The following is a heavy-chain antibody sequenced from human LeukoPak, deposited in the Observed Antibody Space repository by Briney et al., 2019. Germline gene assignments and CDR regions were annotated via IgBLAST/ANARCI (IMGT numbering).Heavy chain of an antibody. J-gene: IGHJ4*02. CDR2: ISAYNGNT. CDR3: ARDRAIEEVPDFDY. V-gene: IGHV1-18*04. CDR1: GYTFTSYY. Sequence: GASVKVSCKASGYTFTSYYMHWVRQAPGQGLEWMGWISAYNGNTNYAQKLQGRVTMTTDTSTSTAYMELRSLRSDDTAVYYCARDRAIEEVPDFDYWGQGTLVTVSS.